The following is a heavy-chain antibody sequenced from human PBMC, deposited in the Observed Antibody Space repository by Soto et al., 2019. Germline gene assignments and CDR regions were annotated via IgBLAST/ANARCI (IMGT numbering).Heavy chain of an antibody. J-gene: IGHJ3*02. CDR1: GYTFTSYY. D-gene: IGHD3-10*01. CDR3: ARVRERITMVRGVSADAFDI. Sequence: ASVKVSCTASGYTFTSYYMHWVRQAPGQGLEWMGIINPSGGSTSYAQKFQGRVTMTRDTSTSTVYMELSSLRSEDTAVYYCARVRERITMVRGVSADAFDIWGQGTMVTVSS. V-gene: IGHV1-46*03. CDR2: INPSGGST.